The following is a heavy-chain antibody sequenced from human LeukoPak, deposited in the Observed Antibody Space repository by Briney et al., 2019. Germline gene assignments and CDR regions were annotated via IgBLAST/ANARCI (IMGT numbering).Heavy chain of an antibody. Sequence: SETLSLTCAVSGGSVSSGSYHWSWIRQPPGKGLEWIGYIYYSGSINYNPSLKSRVTISVDTSKNQFSLKLSSVTAADTAVYYCARSDGGNCFDPWGQGTLVTVSS. V-gene: IGHV4-61*01. CDR1: GGSVSSGSYH. CDR3: ARSDGGNCFDP. CDR2: IYYSGSI. D-gene: IGHD3-16*01. J-gene: IGHJ5*02.